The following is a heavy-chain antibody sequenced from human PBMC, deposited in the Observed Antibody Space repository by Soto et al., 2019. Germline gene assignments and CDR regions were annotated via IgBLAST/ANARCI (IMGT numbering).Heavy chain of an antibody. CDR2: INAGNGNT. CDR3: ATVYYNSRGYNGFDT. J-gene: IGHJ5*02. V-gene: IGHV1-3*01. D-gene: IGHD3-22*01. CDR1: GYTFTSYA. Sequence: ASVKVSCKASGYTFTSYAMHWVRQAPGQRLEWMGWINAGNGNTKYSQKFQGRVTITRDTSANTAYMELSSLRSEDTAVYYCATVYYNSRGYNGFDTWGQGDLVTVS.